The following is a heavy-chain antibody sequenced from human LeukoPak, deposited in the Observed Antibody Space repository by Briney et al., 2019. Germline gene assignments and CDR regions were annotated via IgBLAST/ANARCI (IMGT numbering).Heavy chain of an antibody. D-gene: IGHD3-3*01. CDR1: GGSISSYY. J-gene: IGHJ6*02. V-gene: IGHV4-4*07. Sequence: NPSETLSLTCTVSGGSISSYYWSWIRQPAGKGLEWIGRIYTSGSTNYNPSLKSRVTMSVDTSKNQFSLKLSSVTAADTAVYYCARDHFGYDFWSGYHPEPYYYYGMDVWGQGTTATVSS. CDR3: ARDHFGYDFWSGYHPEPYYYYGMDV. CDR2: IYTSGST.